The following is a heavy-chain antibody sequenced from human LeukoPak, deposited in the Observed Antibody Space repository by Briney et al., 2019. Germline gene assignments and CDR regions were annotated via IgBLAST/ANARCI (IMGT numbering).Heavy chain of an antibody. CDR2: ICGSGGNT. D-gene: IGHD3-10*01. V-gene: IGHV3-23*01. CDR3: AKAQWYYYGSGTHWDY. Sequence: GGSLRLSCAASGFTFSSYAMSWVRQAPGKGLEWVSGICGSGGNTYYADSVKGRFTISRDNSKKTLYLQMNSLRAADTAIYYCAKAQWYYYGSGTHWDYWGQGTLVTVSS. CDR1: GFTFSSYA. J-gene: IGHJ4*02.